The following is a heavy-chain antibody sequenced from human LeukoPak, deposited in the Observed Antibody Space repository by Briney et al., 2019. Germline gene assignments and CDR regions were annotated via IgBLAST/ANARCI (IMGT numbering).Heavy chain of an antibody. Sequence: GGSLRLSCAASGFTFSSYGMHWVRQAPGKGLEWVAVISYDGSNKYYADSVKGRFTISRDNSKNTLYLQMNSLKTEDTAVYYCASSMITFGGVIVYWGQGTLVTVSP. J-gene: IGHJ4*02. CDR3: ASSMITFGGVIVY. V-gene: IGHV3-30*03. CDR1: GFTFSSYG. CDR2: ISYDGSNK. D-gene: IGHD3-16*02.